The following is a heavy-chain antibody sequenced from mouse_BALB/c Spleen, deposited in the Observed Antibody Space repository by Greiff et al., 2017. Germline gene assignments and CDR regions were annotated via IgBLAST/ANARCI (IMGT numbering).Heavy chain of an antibody. Sequence: VQLQQSGAELVKPGASVKLSCTASGFNIKDTYMHWVKQRPEQGLEWIGRIDPANGNTKYDPKFQGKATITADTSSNTAYLQLSSLTSEDTAVYYCARCSITGYFDVWGAGTTVTVSS. D-gene: IGHD1-1*01. V-gene: IGHV14-3*02. CDR1: GFNIKDTY. CDR2: IDPANGNT. J-gene: IGHJ1*01. CDR3: ARCSITGYFDV.